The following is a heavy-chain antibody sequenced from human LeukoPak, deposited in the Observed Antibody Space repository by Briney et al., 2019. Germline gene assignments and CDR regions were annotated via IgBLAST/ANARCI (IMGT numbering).Heavy chain of an antibody. CDR3: ARGPEYSSGWYESSNWFDP. J-gene: IGHJ5*02. CDR1: GGSISSGDYY. V-gene: IGHV4-30-4*01. CDR2: IYYSGST. Sequence: PSQTLSLTCTVSGGSISSGDYYWSWIRQLPGKGLEWIGYIYYSGSTYYNPSLKSRVTISVDTSNNQFSLRLSSVTAADTAVYYCARGPEYSSGWYESSNWFDPWGQGTLVTVSS. D-gene: IGHD6-19*01.